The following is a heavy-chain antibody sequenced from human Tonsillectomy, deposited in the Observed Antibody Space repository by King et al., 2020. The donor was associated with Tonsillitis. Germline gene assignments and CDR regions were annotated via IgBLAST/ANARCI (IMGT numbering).Heavy chain of an antibody. D-gene: IGHD5-12*01. CDR1: GFTFSSYS. CDR3: ARTGSGYFPNDY. CDR2: ISGSSSTI. V-gene: IGHV3-48*02. Sequence: DVQLVESGGGLVPPGGSLRLSCAASGFTFSSYSMNWVRKAPGRGLEWVSYISGSSSTIYYADSVKGRFTISRDNAKNSLYVQMNSLRDDDTAVYYCARTGSGYFPNDYWGQGTLVTVSS. J-gene: IGHJ4*02.